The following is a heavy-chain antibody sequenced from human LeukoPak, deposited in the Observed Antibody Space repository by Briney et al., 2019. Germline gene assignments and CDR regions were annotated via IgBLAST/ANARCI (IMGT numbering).Heavy chain of an antibody. V-gene: IGHV4-34*01. CDR3: ARHRKYYYYMDV. Sequence: KPSETLSLTCAVYGGSFSGYYWSWIRQPPGKGLEWIGEINHSGSTNYNPSLKSRVTISVDTSKNQFSLKLSSVTAADTAVYYCARHRKYYYYMDVWGRGTTVTISS. CDR1: GGSFSGYY. J-gene: IGHJ6*03. CDR2: INHSGST.